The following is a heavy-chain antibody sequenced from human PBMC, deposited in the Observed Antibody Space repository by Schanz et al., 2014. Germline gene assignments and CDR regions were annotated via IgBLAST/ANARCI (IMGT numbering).Heavy chain of an antibody. D-gene: IGHD6-13*01. Sequence: SYAASVFTFSDSALSWVRHAPGKGLEGVSSISGSGRSTDYADSVKGRFTISRDNSKNTLYLKMNSRRVEDKAVCHCARAYSSSWYSFGSWGQGTLIAVYS. CDR2: ISGSGRST. J-gene: IGHJ4*02. V-gene: IGHV3-23*01. CDR1: VFTFSDSA. CDR3: ARAYSSSWYSFGS.